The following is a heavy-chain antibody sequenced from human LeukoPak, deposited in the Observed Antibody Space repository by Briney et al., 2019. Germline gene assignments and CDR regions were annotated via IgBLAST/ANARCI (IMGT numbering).Heavy chain of an antibody. CDR2: IKQDGTEK. V-gene: IGHV3-7*01. D-gene: IGHD2-8*01. CDR3: ARYCTNPATGANWFDP. J-gene: IGHJ5*02. Sequence: SGGSLRLSCAASGFTFTTYWMSWVRQAPGKGLEWVANIKQDGTEKYYVDSVKGRFTISRDNAKNSLYLQMNSLRAEDTAVYYCARYCTNPATGANWFDPWGQGTLVTVSS. CDR1: GFTFTTYW.